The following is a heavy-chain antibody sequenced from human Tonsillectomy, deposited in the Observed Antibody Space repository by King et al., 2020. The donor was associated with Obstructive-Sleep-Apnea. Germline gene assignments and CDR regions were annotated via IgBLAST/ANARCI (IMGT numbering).Heavy chain of an antibody. J-gene: IGHJ6*02. Sequence: VQLVESGGGLVQPGGSLRLSCAASGFSFRSHWMKWVRQAPGKGLEWVANIKQDGSQKFYVDSVKGRFTISRDNAKESLYLQMSSLRPQDTGVYYCAREKRHPVRLHYYGMDVWGQGTTVTVSS. CDR3: AREKRHPVRLHYYGMDV. D-gene: IGHD6-13*01. CDR2: IKQDGSQK. V-gene: IGHV3-7*01. CDR1: GFSFRSHW.